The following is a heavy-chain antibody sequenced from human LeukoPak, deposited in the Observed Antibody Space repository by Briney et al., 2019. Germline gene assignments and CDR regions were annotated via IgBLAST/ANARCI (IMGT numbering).Heavy chain of an antibody. Sequence: SETLSLTCAVYGGSFSGYYWSWIRQPPGKGLEWIGEINHSGSTNYNPSLKSRVTISVDTSKNQFSLKLSSVTAADTAVYYCARVADYYDSSGYYDYWGQGTLVTVSS. CDR3: ARVADYYDSSGYYDY. J-gene: IGHJ4*02. V-gene: IGHV4-34*01. D-gene: IGHD3-22*01. CDR2: INHSGST. CDR1: GGSFSGYY.